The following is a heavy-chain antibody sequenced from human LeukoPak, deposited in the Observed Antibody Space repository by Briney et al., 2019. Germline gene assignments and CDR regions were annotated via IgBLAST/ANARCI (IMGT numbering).Heavy chain of an antibody. CDR3: ARTILLGGYTGFDY. V-gene: IGHV3-48*01. J-gene: IGHJ4*02. D-gene: IGHD3-16*01. Sequence: GGSLRPSCAASGFTFSNYNMNWVRQAPGKGLEWLSYITSGSSTIHYADSVKGRFTISRDNAKNSLYLQMNSLRAEDTAVYYCARTILLGGYTGFDYWGQGTQVTVSS. CDR2: ITSGSSTI. CDR1: GFTFSNYN.